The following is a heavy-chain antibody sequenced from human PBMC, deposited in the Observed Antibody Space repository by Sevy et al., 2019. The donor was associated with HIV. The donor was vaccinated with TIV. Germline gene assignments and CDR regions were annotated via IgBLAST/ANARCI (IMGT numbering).Heavy chain of an antibody. CDR2: ISGSGGST. V-gene: IGHV3-23*01. CDR3: AKRTVITGTTRDYYYYYGMDV. Sequence: GGSLRLSCAASGFTFSSYAMSWVRQAPGKGLEWVSAISGSGGSTYYADSVKGRFTISRDNSKNTLYLQMNSLRAEDTAVYYCAKRTVITGTTRDYYYYYGMDVWGQGTTVTVSS. CDR1: GFTFSSYA. J-gene: IGHJ6*02. D-gene: IGHD1-7*01.